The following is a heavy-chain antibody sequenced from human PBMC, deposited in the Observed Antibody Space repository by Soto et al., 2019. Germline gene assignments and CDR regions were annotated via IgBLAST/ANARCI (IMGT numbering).Heavy chain of an antibody. CDR3: ANCLGAAGNHDY. J-gene: IGHJ4*02. V-gene: IGHV3-23*01. CDR2: ISGSGGST. Sequence: EVQLLESGGGLVQPGGSLRLSCAASGFTFSSYAMSWVRQAPGKGLEWVSAISGSGGSTYYADSVKGRFTISRDNSKNTLYLQMNSLRAEDTAVYYCANCLGAAGNHDYWGQGTLVTVSS. D-gene: IGHD6-13*01. CDR1: GFTFSSYA.